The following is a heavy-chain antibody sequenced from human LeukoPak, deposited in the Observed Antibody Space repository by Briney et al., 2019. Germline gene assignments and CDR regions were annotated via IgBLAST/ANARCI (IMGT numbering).Heavy chain of an antibody. CDR1: GGSISTYY. D-gene: IGHD1-26*01. CDR2: IYYTGST. Sequence: SETLSLTCTISGGSISTYYWSWIRQPPGKGLEWIGYIYYTGSTSYNPSLKSRVTMSLDASKNQFSLELNSVTPADTAVYYCARGGNYWPQWWFDPWGRGTLVSVSS. CDR3: ARGGNYWPQWWFDP. J-gene: IGHJ5*02. V-gene: IGHV4-59*01.